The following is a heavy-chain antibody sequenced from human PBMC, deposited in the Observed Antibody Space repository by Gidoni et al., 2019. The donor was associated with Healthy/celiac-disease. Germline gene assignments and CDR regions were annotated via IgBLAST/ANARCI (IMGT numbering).Heavy chain of an antibody. V-gene: IGHV1-2*02. D-gene: IGHD5-18*01. J-gene: IGHJ4*02. CDR2: INPNSGGT. Sequence: VQLVQSGAAVKKPGASVQVTCKASGYTFTGYYMHWVRQAPGQGLEWMGWINPNSGGTNYAQKFQGRVTMTRDTSISTAYMELSRLRSDDTAVYYCARDCGYSYGCWVWGQGTLVTVSS. CDR1: GYTFTGYY. CDR3: ARDCGYSYGCWV.